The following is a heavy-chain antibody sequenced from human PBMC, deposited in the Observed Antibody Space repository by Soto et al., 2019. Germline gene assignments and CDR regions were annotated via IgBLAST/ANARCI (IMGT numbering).Heavy chain of an antibody. J-gene: IGHJ6*02. CDR1: GGSINLYYW. CDR2: IFSDNER. Sequence: ETLSLTCTVSGGSINLYYWSWIRQPPGKALEWLAHIFSDNERSYSTSLQGRLTISKDTSGSQVVLSMTNVDPVDTATYYCARMNVDSYQFYYAMDVWGQGTTVTVSS. D-gene: IGHD4-17*01. CDR3: ARMNVDSYQFYYAMDV. V-gene: IGHV2-26*01.